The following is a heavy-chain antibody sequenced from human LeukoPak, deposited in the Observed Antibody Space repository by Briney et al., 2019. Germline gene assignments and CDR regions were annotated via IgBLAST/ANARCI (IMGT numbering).Heavy chain of an antibody. J-gene: IGHJ4*02. D-gene: IGHD4-17*01. CDR1: GGSISPHY. CDR2: IFHSGLT. Sequence: SETLSLTCTVSGGSISPHYWTWIRQTPGKGLEWIGYIFHSGLTNYNSALRSRVTLSVDTARNQLSLKLTSVTAADTAVYYCTREVSTVTLDYWGQGTLVTVSS. V-gene: IGHV4-59*11. CDR3: TREVSTVTLDY.